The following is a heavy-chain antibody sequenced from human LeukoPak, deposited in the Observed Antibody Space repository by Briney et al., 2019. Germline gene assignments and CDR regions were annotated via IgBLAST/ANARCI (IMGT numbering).Heavy chain of an antibody. CDR3: ARARRGDGYNCYYYYMDV. V-gene: IGHV4-59*11. CDR1: GGSISSHS. CDR2: IYYSGST. J-gene: IGHJ6*03. D-gene: IGHD5-24*01. Sequence: PWGTLSLTCTVSGGSISSHSWSWVRQPPGKGLEWIGDIYYSGSTNYNPTLNSRVNISVDTSKSQFSLKLSSVTAADTAVDYCARARRGDGYNCYYYYMDVWAKGTTVTVSS.